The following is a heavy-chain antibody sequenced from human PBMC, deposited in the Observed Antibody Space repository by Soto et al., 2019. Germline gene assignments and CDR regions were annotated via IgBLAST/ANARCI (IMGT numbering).Heavy chain of an antibody. V-gene: IGHV3-64*01. J-gene: IGHJ4*02. Sequence: EVQLVESGGGLVQPGGSLRLSCAASGFTFSSYAMHWVRQAPGKGLEYVSAISSNGGSTYYANSVKGRFTISRDNSKNTLYLQMGSLRAEDMDVYYCARGSNGYHFDYWGQGTLVTVSS. CDR3: ARGSNGYHFDY. D-gene: IGHD5-12*01. CDR1: GFTFSSYA. CDR2: ISSNGGST.